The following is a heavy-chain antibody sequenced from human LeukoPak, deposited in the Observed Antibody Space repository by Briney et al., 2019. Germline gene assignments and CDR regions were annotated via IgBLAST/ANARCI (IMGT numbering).Heavy chain of an antibody. V-gene: IGHV4-34*01. Sequence: SETLSLTCGVPSESFSGYYWNWLRQPPGKGLEWIGEINARGDTNYNPSLKSRVNISVDTSKKQSSLRLTSMIAADTALYYCARGQVPAARGYNWFDPWGQGTLVTVSS. CDR2: INARGDT. J-gene: IGHJ5*02. D-gene: IGHD2-2*01. CDR1: SESFSGYY. CDR3: ARGQVPAARGYNWFDP.